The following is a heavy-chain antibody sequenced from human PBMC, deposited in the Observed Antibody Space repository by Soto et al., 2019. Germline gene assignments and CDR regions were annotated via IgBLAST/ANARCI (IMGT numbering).Heavy chain of an antibody. V-gene: IGHV4-61*01. J-gene: IGHJ6*02. D-gene: IGHD6-6*01. Sequence: QVQLQESGPGLVKPSETLSLTYTVSGGSVSSGSYYWSWIRQPPGKGLEWIGYIYYSGSTNYNPSLKSRVTISVDTSKNQFSLKLSSVTAADTAVYYCASAEYSSSSAYYYYGMDVWGQGTTVTVSS. CDR1: GGSVSSGSYY. CDR3: ASAEYSSSSAYYYYGMDV. CDR2: IYYSGST.